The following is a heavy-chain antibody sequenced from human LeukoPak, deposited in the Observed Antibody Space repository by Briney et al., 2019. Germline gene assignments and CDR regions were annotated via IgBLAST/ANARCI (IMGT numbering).Heavy chain of an antibody. CDR3: ARGGGWLRFGYFDY. V-gene: IGHV4-59*11. Sequence: PSETLSLTCTVSGGSISSHYWSWIRQPPGKGLEWIGYIYYSGSTNYNPSLKSRVTISVDTSKNQFSLKLSSVTAADTAVYYCARGGGWLRFGYFDYWGQGTLVTVSS. CDR2: IYYSGST. CDR1: GGSISSHY. J-gene: IGHJ4*02. D-gene: IGHD5-12*01.